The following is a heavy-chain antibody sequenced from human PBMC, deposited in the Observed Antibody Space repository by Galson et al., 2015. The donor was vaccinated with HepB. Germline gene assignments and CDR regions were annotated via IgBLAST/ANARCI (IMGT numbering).Heavy chain of an antibody. CDR1: GFTFSSYA. J-gene: IGHJ4*02. CDR2: ISYDGSNK. Sequence: SLRLSCAASGFTFSSYAMHWVRQAPGKGLEWVAVISYDGSNKYYADSVKGRFTISRDNSKNTLYLQMNSLRAEDTAVYYCARVKRFLEWFPEYYFDYWGQGTLVTVSS. V-gene: IGHV3-30-3*01. CDR3: ARVKRFLEWFPEYYFDY. D-gene: IGHD3-3*01.